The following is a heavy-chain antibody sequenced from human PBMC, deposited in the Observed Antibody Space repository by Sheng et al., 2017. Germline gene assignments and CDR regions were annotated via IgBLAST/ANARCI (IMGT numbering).Heavy chain of an antibody. J-gene: IGHJ5*02. Sequence: QVQLVESGGGVVQPGRSLRLSCAASGFTFSSYGMHWVRQAPGKGLEWVAVIWYDGSNKYYADSVKGRFTISRDNSKNTLYLQMNSLRAEDTAVYYCARGYDILTGYDNNWFDPWGQGTLVT. CDR1: GFTFSSYG. D-gene: IGHD3-9*01. CDR2: IWYDGSNK. V-gene: IGHV3-33*01. CDR3: ARGYDILTGYDNNWFDP.